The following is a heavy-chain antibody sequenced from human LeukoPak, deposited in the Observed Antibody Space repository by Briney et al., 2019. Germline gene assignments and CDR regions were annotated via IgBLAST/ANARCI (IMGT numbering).Heavy chain of an antibody. J-gene: IGHJ4*02. CDR3: ARDLVCTMNCKDS. D-gene: IGHD2-2*01. CDR2: IIPNLGMA. CDR1: GGTFSNDA. Sequence: SVKVSCKASGGTFSNDAISWVRQAPGQGLEWMGRIIPNLGMALYAQKFKGRVTITADKSPSTAYMELSSLTSEDTAVYFCARDLVCTMNCKDSWGQGTLVTVS. V-gene: IGHV1-69*04.